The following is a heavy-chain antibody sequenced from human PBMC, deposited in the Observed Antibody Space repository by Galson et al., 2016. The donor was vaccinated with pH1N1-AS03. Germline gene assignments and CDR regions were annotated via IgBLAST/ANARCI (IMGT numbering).Heavy chain of an antibody. J-gene: IGHJ6*04. D-gene: IGHD5-12*01. CDR1: GFTVTRND. CDR2: IAATGPT. V-gene: IGHV3-13*01. Sequence: SLRISCAASGFTVTRNDMHWVRQDTGKGLEWVSIIAATGPTHYEDSVKGRLTISREIHQNSLYLQMNSMRADDTAVYYCAVLGYIFGTHVLDVWGKGTTVTVSS. CDR3: AVLGYIFGTHVLDV.